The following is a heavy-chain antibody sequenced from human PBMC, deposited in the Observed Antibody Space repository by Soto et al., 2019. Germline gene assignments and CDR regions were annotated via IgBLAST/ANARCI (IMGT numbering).Heavy chain of an antibody. V-gene: IGHV3-23*01. Sequence: GSLRLSCAASGFTFSSYAMSWVRQAPGKGLEWVSAISGSGGSTYYADSVRGRFTISRDNSKNTLYLQMNSLRAEDTAVYYCAKDGARCSSTSCYDLYYLDYWGQGTLVTVSS. J-gene: IGHJ4*02. CDR3: AKDGARCSSTSCYDLYYLDY. D-gene: IGHD2-2*01. CDR2: ISGSGGST. CDR1: GFTFSSYA.